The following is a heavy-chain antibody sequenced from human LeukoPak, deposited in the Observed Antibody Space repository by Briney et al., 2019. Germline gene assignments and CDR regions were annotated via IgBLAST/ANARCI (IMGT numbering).Heavy chain of an antibody. CDR2: INHSGST. D-gene: IGHD6-13*01. CDR3: ARRRSWPEFDY. CDR1: GGSFSGYY. J-gene: IGHJ4*02. V-gene: IGHV4-34*01. Sequence: SETLSLTCAVYGGSFSGYYWSWIRQPPGKGLEWIGEINHSGSTNYNPSLKSRVTISVDTSKNQFSLNLRSVTAADTAIYYCARRRSWPEFDYWGQGTLVTVSS.